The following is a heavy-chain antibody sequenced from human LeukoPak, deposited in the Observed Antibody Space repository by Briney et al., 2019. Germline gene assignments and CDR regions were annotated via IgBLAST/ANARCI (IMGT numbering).Heavy chain of an antibody. CDR3: ARLRDNWNVCVFDI. CDR1: GYTFTSYD. CDR2: MNPNSGNT. Sequence: ASVKVSCKASGYTFTSYDINWVRQATGQGLEWMGWMNPNSGNTGYAQKFQGRVTITRNTSISTAYMELSSLRSEDTAVYYCARLRDNWNVCVFDIWGQGTMVTISS. J-gene: IGHJ3*02. D-gene: IGHD1-1*01. V-gene: IGHV1-8*03.